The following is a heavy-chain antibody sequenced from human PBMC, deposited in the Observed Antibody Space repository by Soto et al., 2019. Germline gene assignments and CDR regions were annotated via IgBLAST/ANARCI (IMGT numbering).Heavy chain of an antibody. CDR2: IYYTGLS. D-gene: IGHD6-13*01. V-gene: IGHV4-59*01. CDR1: GGSISRYY. J-gene: IGHJ4*02. CDR3: ASHSSHWPFFDF. Sequence: SEALSLTCTVSGGSISRYYWSWIRQPPGKGLEWIGYIYYTGLSNSNPSLNSRVTMSVDTSKNQFSLKLSSVTAADTAVYYCASHSSHWPFFDFWGQGTLVTVSS.